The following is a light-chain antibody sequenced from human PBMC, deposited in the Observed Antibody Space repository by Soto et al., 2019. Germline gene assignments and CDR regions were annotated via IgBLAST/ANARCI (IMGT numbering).Light chain of an antibody. Sequence: SYELTKPPSVSVAPGKTARITCEGNNIGSKSVHWYQQKPGQAPVLVIYYNSDRPSGIPERFSSSNSGNTATLTISRVEAGDEADYYCQVWDSSSDHVVFGGGTKVTVL. CDR1: NIGSKS. V-gene: IGLV3-21*04. CDR3: QVWDSSSDHVV. CDR2: YNS. J-gene: IGLJ2*01.